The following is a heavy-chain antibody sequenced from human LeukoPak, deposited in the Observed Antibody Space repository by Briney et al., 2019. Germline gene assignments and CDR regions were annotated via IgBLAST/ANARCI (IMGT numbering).Heavy chain of an antibody. J-gene: IGHJ4*02. V-gene: IGHV1-3*01. CDR3: ASSSGWPYYFDY. Sequence: ASVKVSCKASGYTFTSYAIHWVRQAPGQRLEWMGWINAGNGNTKYSQKFQGRVTITRDTSASTAYMELSSLRSEDTAVYYCASSSGWPYYFDYWGQGTLVTVSS. D-gene: IGHD6-19*01. CDR2: INAGNGNT. CDR1: GYTFTSYA.